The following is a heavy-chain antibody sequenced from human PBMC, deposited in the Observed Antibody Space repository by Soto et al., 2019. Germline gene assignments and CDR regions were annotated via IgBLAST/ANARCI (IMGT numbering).Heavy chain of an antibody. J-gene: IGHJ4*02. Sequence: SETLSLTCAVYGGSFSAYYWSWIRQPPGKGLEWIGEINHSGGTSYNPSLKSRVTISVDTSKSQFSLKLTSVTAADRAVYYCARGSVDTVDSSGLYEYWGQGTPVTVSS. CDR3: ARGSVDTVDSSGLYEY. V-gene: IGHV4-34*01. CDR1: GGSFSAYY. D-gene: IGHD3-22*01. CDR2: INHSGGT.